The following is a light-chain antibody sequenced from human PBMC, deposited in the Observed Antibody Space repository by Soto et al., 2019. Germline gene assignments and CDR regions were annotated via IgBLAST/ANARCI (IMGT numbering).Light chain of an antibody. CDR3: QQSNNYPLT. CDR1: QSIGTW. V-gene: IGKV1-5*03. Sequence: DIQMTQSPSTLSASLGDRVTITCRASQSIGTWLAWYQQQPGNAPKLLIYGASNIQGGVPSRFSGSGSGTEFSLTISSLQPDDFATYYCQQSNNYPLTFGGGTRVEIK. CDR2: GAS. J-gene: IGKJ4*01.